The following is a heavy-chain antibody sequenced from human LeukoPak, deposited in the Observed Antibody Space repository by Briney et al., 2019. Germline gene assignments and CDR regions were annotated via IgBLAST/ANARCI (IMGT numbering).Heavy chain of an antibody. CDR1: GYTFTDYY. CDR2: INPTSGAT. CDR3: AREFRTTTWSFDAFDL. V-gene: IGHV1-2*02. D-gene: IGHD1/OR15-1a*01. J-gene: IGHJ3*01. Sequence: ASVTVSCKASGYTFTDYYMRWVRQAPGQGLDWVGWINPTSGATNYAQKFQGRVTMTRDTSNNKSYMELSRLRSDDTAVYYCAREFRTTTWSFDAFDLWGQGTMVTVSS.